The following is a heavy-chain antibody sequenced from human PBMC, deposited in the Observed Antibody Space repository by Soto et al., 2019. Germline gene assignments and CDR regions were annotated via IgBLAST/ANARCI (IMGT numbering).Heavy chain of an antibody. CDR2: INHSGTT. Sequence: SETLSLTCPVSGGSVSSGSYYWSWIRQSPGQGLEWIGEINHSGTTNYNPSLKSRATLSVDTSKKQFSLRLNSVTAADTATYYCARGWRFDPWGQGTVVTVSS. CDR1: GGSVSSGSYY. D-gene: IGHD3-3*01. V-gene: IGHV4-61*01. J-gene: IGHJ5*02. CDR3: ARGWRFDP.